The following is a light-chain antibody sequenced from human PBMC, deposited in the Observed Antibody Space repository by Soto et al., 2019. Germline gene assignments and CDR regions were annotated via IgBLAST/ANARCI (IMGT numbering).Light chain of an antibody. CDR3: QVWDSSSDHVV. Sequence: SSELTQPPSLSVAPGETARITCGGANIGSKSVHWYQQKPGQAPVLVIYYDGDRPSGLPERFSGSNSGNRATLIISRVEAGDEADYYCQVWDSSSDHVVFGGGTKLTVL. V-gene: IGLV3-21*04. J-gene: IGLJ2*01. CDR2: YDG. CDR1: NIGSKS.